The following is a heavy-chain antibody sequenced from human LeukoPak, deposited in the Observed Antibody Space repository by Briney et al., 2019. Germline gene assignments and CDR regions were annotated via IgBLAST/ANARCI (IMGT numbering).Heavy chain of an antibody. J-gene: IGHJ4*02. D-gene: IGHD5-18*01. V-gene: IGHV3-20*04. CDR1: GFTFDDYG. Sequence: GGSLRLSCAASGFTFDDYGMSWVRQAPGKGLEWVSGINWNGGSTGYADSVKGRFTISRGNAKNSLYLQMNSLRAEDTALYYCARDSPKGYSYAYDYWGQGTLVTVSS. CDR2: INWNGGST. CDR3: ARDSPKGYSYAYDY.